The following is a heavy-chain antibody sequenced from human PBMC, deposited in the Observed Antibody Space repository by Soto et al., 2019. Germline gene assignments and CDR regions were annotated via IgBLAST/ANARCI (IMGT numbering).Heavy chain of an antibody. V-gene: IGHV1-69*13. D-gene: IGHD3-3*01. CDR2: IIPIFGTA. CDR3: ARAYDFWSGYYSARYYYYYGMDV. J-gene: IGHJ6*02. Sequence: VKVSCKASGGTFSSYAISWVRHAPEQGLEWMGGIIPIFGTANYAQKFQGRVTITADESTSTAYMELSSLRSEDTAVYYCARAYDFWSGYYSARYYYYYGMDVWGQGTTVTVSS. CDR1: GGTFSSYA.